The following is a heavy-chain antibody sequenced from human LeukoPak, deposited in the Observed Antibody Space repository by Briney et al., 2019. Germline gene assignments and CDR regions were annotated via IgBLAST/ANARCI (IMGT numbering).Heavy chain of an antibody. D-gene: IGHD2-2*01. CDR1: GYTFTGYF. V-gene: IGHV1-2*02. J-gene: IGHJ4*02. Sequence: ASVKVSCKASGYTFTGYFMHWVRQAPGQGLEWMGWINPNSGGTSYAQKFQGRVTMTRDTSITTAHMELSRLTSDDTAMYYCAREIPCSSSSCLDYWGQGTLATVSS. CDR2: INPNSGGT. CDR3: AREIPCSSSSCLDY.